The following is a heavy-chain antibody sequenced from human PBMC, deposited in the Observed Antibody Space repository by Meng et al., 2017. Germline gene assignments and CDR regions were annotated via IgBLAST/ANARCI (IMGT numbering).Heavy chain of an antibody. CDR2: ISSSGSTI. CDR3: ARGGYFIYFDY. J-gene: IGHJ4*02. CDR1: GFTFSSYW. V-gene: IGHV3-48*04. Sequence: GESLKISCAASGFTFSSYWMHWVRQAPGKGLEWVSYISSSGSTIYYADSVKGRFTISRDNAKNSLYLQMNSLRAEDTAVYYCARGGYFIYFDYWGQGTLVTVSS. D-gene: IGHD2/OR15-2a*01.